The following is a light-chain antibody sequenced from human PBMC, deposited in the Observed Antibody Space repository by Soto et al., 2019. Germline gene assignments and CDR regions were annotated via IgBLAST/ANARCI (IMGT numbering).Light chain of an antibody. CDR3: QQLNSYPQT. CDR2: AAS. CDR1: QGISSW. Sequence: DIQMTQSPSSVSASVGDRVTITCRASQGISSWLAWYQQKPEKAPNLLIRAASTLRSGVPSRFSGSGSGTDFTLTISSLQPEDFATYYCQQLNSYPQTFGQGTKLEIK. J-gene: IGKJ2*01. V-gene: IGKV1-12*01.